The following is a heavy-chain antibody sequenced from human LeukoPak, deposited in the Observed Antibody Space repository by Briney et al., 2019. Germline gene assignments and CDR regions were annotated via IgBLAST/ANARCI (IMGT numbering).Heavy chain of an antibody. CDR2: IWYDGSNK. V-gene: IGHV3-33*06. J-gene: IGHJ4*02. CDR3: AKVLTAMVTDFDY. Sequence: GRSLRLSCAASGFTFSSYGMHWVRQAPGKGLEWVAVIWYDGSNKYYADSVKGRFTISRDNSKNTLYLQMNSLRAEDTAVYYCAKVLTAMVTDFDYWGQGTLVTVSS. CDR1: GFTFSSYG. D-gene: IGHD5-18*01.